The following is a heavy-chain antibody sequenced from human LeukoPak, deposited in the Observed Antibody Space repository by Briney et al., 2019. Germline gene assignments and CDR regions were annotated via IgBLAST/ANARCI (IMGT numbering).Heavy chain of an antibody. CDR3: ARLIATRPHYHYYMDV. CDR1: GFTFSEHY. Sequence: GGSLRLSCAASGFTFSEHYMSWIRQAPGEGLEWVSYINNSGRTIYYADSVKGRFTISRGNAENSIYLQMNSLSAEDTAVYYCARLIATRPHYHYYMDVWGKGTTVTVSS. V-gene: IGHV3-11*04. D-gene: IGHD6-6*01. J-gene: IGHJ6*03. CDR2: INNSGRTI.